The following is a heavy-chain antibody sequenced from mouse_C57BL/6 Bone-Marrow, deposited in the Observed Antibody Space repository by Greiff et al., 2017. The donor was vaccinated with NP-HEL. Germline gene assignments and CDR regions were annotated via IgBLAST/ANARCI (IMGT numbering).Heavy chain of an antibody. CDR3: GKVCCYYNYFDY. CDR2: ISSGSSTI. J-gene: IGHJ2*01. CDR1: GFTFSDYG. D-gene: IGHD2-3*01. Sequence: EVQLVESGGGLVKPGGSLKLSCAASGFTFSDYGMHWVRQAPGKGLEWVAYISSGSSTIYYADTEKGRITIYRDNAKNTLVLQMTSLRSEDMTEYYCGKVCCYYNYFDYWGQGTTLTVSS. V-gene: IGHV5-17*01.